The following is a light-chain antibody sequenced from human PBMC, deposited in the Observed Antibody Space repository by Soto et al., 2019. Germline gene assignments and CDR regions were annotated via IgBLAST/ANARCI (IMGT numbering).Light chain of an antibody. CDR2: AAS. CDR1: QSFSSIY. Sequence: DIVLTQSPGPLSLSPGERATLSCMASQSFSSIYLAWYQQQPGQAPRLLIYAASSRATGIPDRFSGSASGTGFTLTISRLEPEDFAVYYCQHYGISITFVQGTRLEI. J-gene: IGKJ5*01. V-gene: IGKV3-20*01. CDR3: QHYGISIT.